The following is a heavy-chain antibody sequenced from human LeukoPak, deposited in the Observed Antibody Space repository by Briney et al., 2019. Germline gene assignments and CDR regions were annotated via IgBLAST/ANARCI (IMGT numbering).Heavy chain of an antibody. J-gene: IGHJ4*02. V-gene: IGHV3-7*01. CDR1: GFTFSTIW. D-gene: IGHD3/OR15-3a*01. Sequence: GGSLILSCVASGFTFSTIWINWFRQAPAKGLEWVASINEDGSERHYVDSVKGRFTISRDDAKNSGYLQMNSLRAEDTAVYYCARLNWTGVAYWGQGTLVTVSS. CDR3: ARLNWTGVAY. CDR2: INEDGSER.